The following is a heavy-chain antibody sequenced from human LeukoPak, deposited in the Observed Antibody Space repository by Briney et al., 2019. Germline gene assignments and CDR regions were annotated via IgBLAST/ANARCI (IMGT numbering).Heavy chain of an antibody. CDR3: AGTHTIFGVYYYYMDV. V-gene: IGHV1-69*13. J-gene: IGHJ6*03. CDR2: IILIFGTA. Sequence: SVKVSCKASGGTFSSYAISWVRQAPGQWLEWMGGIILIFGTANYAQKFQGRVTITADESTSTAYMELSSLRSEDTAVYYCAGTHTIFGVYYYYMDVWGKGTTVTVSS. D-gene: IGHD3-3*01. CDR1: GGTFSSYA.